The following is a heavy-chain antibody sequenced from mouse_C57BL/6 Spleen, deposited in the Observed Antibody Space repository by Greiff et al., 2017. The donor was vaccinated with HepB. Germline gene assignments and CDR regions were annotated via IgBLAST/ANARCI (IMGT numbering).Heavy chain of an antibody. CDR2: ISSGSSTI. CDR1: GFTFSDYG. D-gene: IGHD2-4*01. J-gene: IGHJ4*01. Sequence: EVKLQESGGGLVKPGGSLKLSCAASGFTFSDYGMHWVRQAPEKGLGWVAYISSGSSTIYYADTVKGRFTISRDNAKNTLFLQMTSLRSEDTAMYYCARGRDYDDGMDYWGQGTSVTVSS. V-gene: IGHV5-17*01. CDR3: ARGRDYDDGMDY.